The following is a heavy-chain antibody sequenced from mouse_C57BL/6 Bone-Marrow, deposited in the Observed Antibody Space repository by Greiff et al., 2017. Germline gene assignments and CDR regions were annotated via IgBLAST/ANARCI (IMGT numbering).Heavy chain of an antibody. CDR3: TGGERVRVSY. Sequence: EVMLVESGGGLVQPGGSLKLSCAASGFTFSDAWMDWVRQSPEKGLEWVALIRNKANNHATYYAVSVKGRFTISRYDAKSSVYLQMNSLRPEATDIYYCTGGERVRVSYWCQGTLVTVSA. J-gene: IGHJ3*01. CDR2: IRNKANNHAT. CDR1: GFTFSDAW. V-gene: IGHV6-6*01. D-gene: IGHD2-2*01.